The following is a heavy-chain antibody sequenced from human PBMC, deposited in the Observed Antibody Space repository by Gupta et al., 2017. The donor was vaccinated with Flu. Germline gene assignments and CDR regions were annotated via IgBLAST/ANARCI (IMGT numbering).Heavy chain of an antibody. Sequence: EVQLVESGGGLVQPGGSLRLSWVGSEFIFNNYWLTWVRQAPGKGLEWVANIHQDESEKYYADSVKGRFTISRHNVKKSVFLQIDSLKAEDTAVYFCAGGRALDYWGQGTLVTVSS. J-gene: IGHJ4*02. D-gene: IGHD1-26*01. V-gene: IGHV3-7*01. CDR3: AGGRALDY. CDR2: IHQDESEK. CDR1: EFIFNNYW.